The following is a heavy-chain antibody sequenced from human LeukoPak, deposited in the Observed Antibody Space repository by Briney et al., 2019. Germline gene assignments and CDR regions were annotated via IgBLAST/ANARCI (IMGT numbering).Heavy chain of an antibody. Sequence: GGSLRLSCAASVFTFSSYCMHWVRLAPWKGLEWVSAIVGSGGSTFYADSVKGRFTISRDNSKNTLNLQMNSLRVEDTAVYFCARDRVIAAAVQGYFDPWGQGTLVTVSS. CDR1: VFTFSSYC. J-gene: IGHJ5*02. CDR2: IVGSGGST. D-gene: IGHD6-13*01. V-gene: IGHV3-23*01. CDR3: ARDRVIAAAVQGYFDP.